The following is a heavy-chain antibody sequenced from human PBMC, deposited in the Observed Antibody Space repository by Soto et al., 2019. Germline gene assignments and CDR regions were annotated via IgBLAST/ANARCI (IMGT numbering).Heavy chain of an antibody. V-gene: IGHV1-69*13. D-gene: IGHD5-18*01. J-gene: IGHJ5*02. CDR1: GGTFSTHA. CDR3: ARVQTSYGYWFDP. Sequence: SVKVSCKASGGTFSTHAIIWVRQAPGHGLEWMGGIIPISGTTYYTQKFQSRVTITADEPTSTAFMELSSLKSEDTAVYYCARVQTSYGYWFDPWGQGTLVTVSS. CDR2: IIPISGTT.